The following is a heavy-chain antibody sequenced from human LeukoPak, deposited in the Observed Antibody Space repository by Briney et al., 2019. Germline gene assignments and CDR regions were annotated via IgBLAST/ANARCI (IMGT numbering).Heavy chain of an antibody. CDR3: AKRGVVIRVILVGFHKEAYYFDS. CDR2: INGSGGGT. Sequence: GGSLRLSCAVSGITLSNYGMSWVRQAPGKGLEWVAGINGSGGGTYYADSVKGRFTISRDNPKNTLYLQMNSLRAEDTAVYFCAKRGVVIRVILVGFHKEAYYFDSWGQGALVTVSS. D-gene: IGHD3-22*01. CDR1: GITLSNYG. V-gene: IGHV3-23*01. J-gene: IGHJ4*02.